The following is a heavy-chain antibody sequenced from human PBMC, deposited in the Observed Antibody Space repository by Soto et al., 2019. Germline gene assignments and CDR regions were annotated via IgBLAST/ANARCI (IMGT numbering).Heavy chain of an antibody. CDR2: IYYSGST. V-gene: IGHV4-59*01. D-gene: IGHD3-22*01. J-gene: IGHJ3*02. CDR1: GGSISSYY. Sequence: SETLSLTCTVSGGSISSYYWSWIRQSPGKGLEWIGYIYYSGSTNYNPSLKSRVTISVDTSKNQFSLKLSSVTAADTAVYYCAMSGYYNLGAFDIWGQGTMVTVSS. CDR3: AMSGYYNLGAFDI.